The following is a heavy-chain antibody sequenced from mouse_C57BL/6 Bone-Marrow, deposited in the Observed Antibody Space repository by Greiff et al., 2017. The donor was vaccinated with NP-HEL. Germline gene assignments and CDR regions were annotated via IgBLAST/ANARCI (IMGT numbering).Heavy chain of an antibody. Sequence: QQSCKASGYTFTSYWMHWVKQRPGRGLEWIGRIDPNSGGTKFNEKFKTKATLTVDKPSSTAYMPLSSLTYEDSAVYYCARYYYGSRGWYFDVWGTGTTVTVSS. CDR1: GYTFTSYW. D-gene: IGHD1-1*01. CDR2: IDPNSGGT. CDR3: ARYYYGSRGWYFDV. J-gene: IGHJ1*03. V-gene: IGHV1-72*01.